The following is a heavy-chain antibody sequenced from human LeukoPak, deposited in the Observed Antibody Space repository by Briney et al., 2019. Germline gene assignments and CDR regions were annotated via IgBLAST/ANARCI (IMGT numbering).Heavy chain of an antibody. CDR2: IYYSGST. CDR1: GXSISSGGYY. J-gene: IGHJ4*02. V-gene: IGHV4-31*03. CDR3: ARDDVRGSY. Sequence: SETLSLTCTVSGXSISSGGYYWSWIRQHPGKGLEWIGYIYYSGSTYYNPSLKSRVTISVDTSRNQFSLKLSSVTAADTAVYYCARDDVRGSYWGQGTLVTVSS.